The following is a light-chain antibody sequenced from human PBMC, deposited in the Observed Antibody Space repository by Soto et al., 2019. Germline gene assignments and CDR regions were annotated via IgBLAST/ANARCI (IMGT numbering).Light chain of an antibody. CDR1: QSVLYSSNNKSY. CDR3: QQYYSTPLT. Sequence: DIVMTQSPDSLAVSLGERATINCKSSQSVLYSSNNKSYLAWFQQKPGQPPKLLIYWASNRESGVPDRFSGSGYGKDFTLSISSLQAGDVAVYYCQQYYSTPLTFGGGTKVEIK. V-gene: IGKV4-1*01. J-gene: IGKJ4*01. CDR2: WAS.